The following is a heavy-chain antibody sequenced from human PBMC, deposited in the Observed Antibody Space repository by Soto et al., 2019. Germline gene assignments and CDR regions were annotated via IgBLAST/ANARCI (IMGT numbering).Heavy chain of an antibody. Sequence: GGSLRLSCAASGFTFSSYAMHWVRQAPGKGLEWVAVISYDGSNKYYADSVKGRFTISRDNSKNTLYLQMNSLRAEDTAVYYCARDPITMIVVVTGWFDPWGQGTLVTVSS. CDR2: ISYDGSNK. D-gene: IGHD3-22*01. V-gene: IGHV3-30-3*01. CDR1: GFTFSSYA. CDR3: ARDPITMIVVVTGWFDP. J-gene: IGHJ5*02.